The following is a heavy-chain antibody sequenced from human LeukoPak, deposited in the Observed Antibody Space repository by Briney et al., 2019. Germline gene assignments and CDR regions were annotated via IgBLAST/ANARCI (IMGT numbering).Heavy chain of an antibody. J-gene: IGHJ6*04. D-gene: IGHD5-18*01. CDR1: GGSISSYY. CDR3: ARAEGGYSYGHYYYYGMDV. Sequence: SETLSLTCTVSGGSISSYYWSWIRQPPGKGLEWIGYIYYSGSTNYNPSLKSQVTISVDTSKNQFSLKLSSVTAADTAVYYCARAEGGYSYGHYYYYGMDVWGKGTTVTVSS. V-gene: IGHV4-59*01. CDR2: IYYSGST.